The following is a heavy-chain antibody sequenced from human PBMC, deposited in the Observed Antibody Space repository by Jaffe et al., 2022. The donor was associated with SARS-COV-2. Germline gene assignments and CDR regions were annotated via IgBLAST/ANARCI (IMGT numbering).Heavy chain of an antibody. CDR2: IWYDGSNK. CDR1: GFTFSSYG. D-gene: IGHD4-17*01. Sequence: QVQLVESGGGVVQPGRSLRLSCAASGFTFSSYGMHWVRQAPGKGLEWVAVIWYDGSNKYYADSVKGRFTISRDNSKNTLYLQMNSLRAEDTAVYYCARDRDYGGNPSPFDYWGQGTLVTVSS. V-gene: IGHV3-33*01. CDR3: ARDRDYGGNPSPFDY. J-gene: IGHJ4*02.